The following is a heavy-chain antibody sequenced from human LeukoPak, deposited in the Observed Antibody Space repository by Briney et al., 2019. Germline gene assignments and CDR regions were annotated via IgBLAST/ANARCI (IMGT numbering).Heavy chain of an antibody. J-gene: IGHJ4*02. V-gene: IGHV3-30-3*01. CDR1: GFTLSTYA. CDR3: ARTRGGPIDY. Sequence: PGRSLRLSCAASGFTLSTYAMHWVRQAPGKGLEWVAVISYDGTDTYYADSVKGRFTISRDTSKNSLYLQMNSLRPEDTAVFYCARTRGGPIDYWGQGTLVTVSS. D-gene: IGHD3-16*01. CDR2: ISYDGTDT.